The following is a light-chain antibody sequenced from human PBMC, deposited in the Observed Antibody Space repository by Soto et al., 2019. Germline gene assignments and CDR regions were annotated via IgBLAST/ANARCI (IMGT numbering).Light chain of an antibody. CDR3: CSYAGSTV. V-gene: IGLV2-23*02. J-gene: IGLJ3*02. CDR1: SSDVGSYNL. CDR2: EVS. Sequence: QSALTQPASVSGSPGQSSTISCTGTSSDVGSYNLVSWYQQHPGKAPKLMIYEVSKRPSGVSNRFSGSKSGNTASLTISGLQGEDEADYYCCSYAGSTVFGGGTKLTVL.